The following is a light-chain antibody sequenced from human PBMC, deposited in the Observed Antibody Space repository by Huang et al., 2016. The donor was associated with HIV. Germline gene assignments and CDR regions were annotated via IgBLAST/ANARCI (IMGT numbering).Light chain of an antibody. Sequence: DIVMTQSPDSLAVSLGERATINYKSSPTILHDSDSRNYLAWYQQKPGQPPKLLIHWASIRKSGVPDRFIGSGSGTDFTLTISSLQAEDVAVYYCQQYYSSPFTFGPGTNVDI. V-gene: IGKV4-1*01. CDR3: QQYYSSPFT. CDR1: PTILHDSDSRNY. CDR2: WAS. J-gene: IGKJ3*01.